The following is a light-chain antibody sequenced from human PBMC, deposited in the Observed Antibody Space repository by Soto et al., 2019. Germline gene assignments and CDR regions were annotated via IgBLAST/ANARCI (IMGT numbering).Light chain of an antibody. V-gene: IGLV2-23*02. CDR1: SSDVGAYNL. J-gene: IGLJ3*02. CDR3: CSYAGSTTFWV. CDR2: EVA. Sequence: QSALTQPASVSGSPEQSITISCTGTSSDVGAYNLVSWYQQHPGKAPRLIIYEVAQRPSGVSDRFSGSKSGSTASLTISGLQAEDEAHYFCCSYAGSTTFWVFGGGTKLTVL.